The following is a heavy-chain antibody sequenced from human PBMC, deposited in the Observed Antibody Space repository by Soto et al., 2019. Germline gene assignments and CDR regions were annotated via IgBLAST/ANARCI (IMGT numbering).Heavy chain of an antibody. V-gene: IGHV4-39*01. CDR1: GGSISSSSYY. CDR2: VYYSGST. Sequence: SETLSLTCTVSGGSISSSSYYWGWIRQPPGKGLEWIGSVYYSGSTYCNPSLKSRVTISVETSKNQFSLKLRSVTAADTAVYYCARPSRGPPYNYAIDVWGQGTTVTVSS. D-gene: IGHD3-16*01. J-gene: IGHJ6*02. CDR3: ARPSRGPPYNYAIDV.